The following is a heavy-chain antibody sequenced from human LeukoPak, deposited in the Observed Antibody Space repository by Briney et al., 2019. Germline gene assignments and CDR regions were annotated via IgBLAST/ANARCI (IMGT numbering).Heavy chain of an antibody. CDR2: IYNSGTA. J-gene: IGHJ2*01. V-gene: IGHV4-30-4*01. CDR3: ARVNWYFDL. CDR1: DDSIRTGDYY. Sequence: PSETLSLTCAVSDDSIRTGDYYWSWVRQPPGKGLEWIAYIYNSGTAYFNPSLKSRVTISVDTSKNQFSMKLNSVTAADTAVYYCARVNWYFDLWGRGTLVTVSS.